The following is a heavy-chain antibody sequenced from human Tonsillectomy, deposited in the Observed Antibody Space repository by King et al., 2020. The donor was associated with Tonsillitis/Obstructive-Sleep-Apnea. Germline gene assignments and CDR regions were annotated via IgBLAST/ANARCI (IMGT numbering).Heavy chain of an antibody. CDR3: AKLNGIVVVPAAIDY. CDR1: GFTFSSYA. J-gene: IGHJ4*01. CDR2: ISGSGDST. Sequence: VQLVESGGGLVQPGKSLRLSCAASGFTFSSYAMSWVRQAPGKGLEWVSTISGSGDSTYYADSVKGRFTISRDNSKNTLFLQMNSLRADDTALYYCAKLNGIVVVPAAIDYWGHGTLVTVSS. D-gene: IGHD2-2*01. V-gene: IGHV3-23*04.